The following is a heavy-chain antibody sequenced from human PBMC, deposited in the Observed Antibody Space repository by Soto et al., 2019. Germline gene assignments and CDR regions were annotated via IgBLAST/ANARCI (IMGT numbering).Heavy chain of an antibody. Sequence: SETLSLTCTVSGGSISPYYWSWIRQSPGKGLEWIGYIYYTGTTRYNPSLKSRVTISVDTSKNQFSLKLSSVTAADTAVYYCARDLAVAGAWFDPWGQGTLVTVSS. D-gene: IGHD6-19*01. CDR2: IYYTGTT. J-gene: IGHJ5*02. CDR3: ARDLAVAGAWFDP. CDR1: GGSISPYY. V-gene: IGHV4-59*12.